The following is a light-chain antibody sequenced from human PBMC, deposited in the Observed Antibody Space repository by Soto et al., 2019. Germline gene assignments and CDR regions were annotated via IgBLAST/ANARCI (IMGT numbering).Light chain of an antibody. V-gene: IGKV3-11*01. J-gene: IGKJ5*01. CDR1: QSVGSS. CDR3: QQRNNWPPEIT. Sequence: EKVMTQSPATLSVSPGERATLSCRASQSVGSSLAWYQQKPGQAPRLLIFDASDRATGVPPRFSGSGSGTDFTLTISSLEPEDFAVYYCQQRNNWPPEITFGQGTRLEI. CDR2: DAS.